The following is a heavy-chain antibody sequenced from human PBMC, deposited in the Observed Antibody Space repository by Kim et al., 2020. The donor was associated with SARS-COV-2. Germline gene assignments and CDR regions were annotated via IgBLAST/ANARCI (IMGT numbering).Heavy chain of an antibody. CDR1: GYTFTRYY. CDR2: IYTVDGDT. D-gene: IGHD6-13*01. V-gene: IGHV1-3*04. CDR3: VRGGGNSWFDY. J-gene: IGHJ4*02. Sequence: ASVKVSCRTSGYTFTRYYIHWVRQAPGQRLEWMGWIYTVDGDTRSSQEFQGRVTMIRDTSASTVYMELNSLRSEDTALYSCVRGGGNSWFDYWGQGTLVTVSS.